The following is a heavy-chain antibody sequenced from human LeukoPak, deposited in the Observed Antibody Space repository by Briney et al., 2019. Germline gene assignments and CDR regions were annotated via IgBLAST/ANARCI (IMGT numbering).Heavy chain of an antibody. D-gene: IGHD3-10*01. CDR1: GFTFSSYE. J-gene: IGHJ3*02. Sequence: GGSLRLSCAASGFTFSSYEMNWVRQAPGKGLEFVSFISSSGNTIYYADSVKGRFTISRDNAKNSLFLQMNSLRAEDTAVYYCARTFYYGSGTYPAFGIWGQGTMVIVS. V-gene: IGHV3-48*03. CDR3: ARTFYYGSGTYPAFGI. CDR2: ISSSGNTI.